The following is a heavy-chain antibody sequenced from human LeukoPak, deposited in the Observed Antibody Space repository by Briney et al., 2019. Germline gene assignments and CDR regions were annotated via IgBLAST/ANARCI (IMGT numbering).Heavy chain of an antibody. J-gene: IGHJ5*02. CDR2: ISAYNGNT. D-gene: IGHD2-15*01. CDR3: ARDRVVASTPNWFDP. V-gene: IGHV1-18*01. Sequence: ASVKVSCKASGGTFSSYAISWVRQAPGQGLEWMGWISAYNGNTNYAQKLQGRVTMTTDTSTSTAYMELRSLRSDDTAVYYCARDRVVASTPNWFDPWGQGTLVTVSS. CDR1: GGTFSSYA.